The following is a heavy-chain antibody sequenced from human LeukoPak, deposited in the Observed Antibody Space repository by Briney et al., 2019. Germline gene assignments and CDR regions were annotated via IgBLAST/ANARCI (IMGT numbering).Heavy chain of an antibody. CDR3: AKDWAGVATILPYYFDY. V-gene: IGHV3-23*01. CDR1: GFTFSSYA. J-gene: IGHJ4*02. CDR2: ISGSGGST. Sequence: GGSLGLSCAASGFTFSSYAMSWVRQAPGKGLEWVSAISGSGGSTYYADSVKGRFTISRDNSKNTLYLRMNSLRAEDTAVYYCAKDWAGVATILPYYFDYWGQGTLVTVSS. D-gene: IGHD5-12*01.